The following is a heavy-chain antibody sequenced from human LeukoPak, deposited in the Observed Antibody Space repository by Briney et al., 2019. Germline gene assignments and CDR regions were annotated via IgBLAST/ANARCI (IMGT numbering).Heavy chain of an antibody. CDR3: ARASPARQWVGPEDY. Sequence: PGGTLRLSCAASGFTFDDYSMHWVRQAPGKGLEWISLISWDGGSTYYADSVRGRVTISTHDSKSSLYLQMNSLRSEDTAFYYCARASPARQWVGPEDYWGQGNLLIVSS. D-gene: IGHD6-19*01. J-gene: IGHJ4*02. CDR2: ISWDGGST. CDR1: GFTFDDYS. V-gene: IGHV3-43*01.